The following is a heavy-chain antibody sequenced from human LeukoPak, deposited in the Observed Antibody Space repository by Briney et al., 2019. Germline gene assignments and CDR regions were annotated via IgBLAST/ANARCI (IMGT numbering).Heavy chain of an antibody. V-gene: IGHV3-15*01. D-gene: IGHD4-17*01. CDR3: TTDPTGYYYYGMDV. CDR1: GFTFSNAW. J-gene: IGHJ6*02. Sequence: AGGSLRLSCAASGFTFSNAWMSWVRQAPGKGLEWVGRIKSKTDGGTTGYAAPVKGRFTISRDDSKNTLYLQMNSLKTEDTAVYYCTTDPTGYYYYGMDVWGQGTTVTVSS. CDR2: IKSKTDGGTT.